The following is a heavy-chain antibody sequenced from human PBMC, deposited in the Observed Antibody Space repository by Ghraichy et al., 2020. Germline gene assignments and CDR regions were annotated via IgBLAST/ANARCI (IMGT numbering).Heavy chain of an antibody. CDR1: GGSISSSSYY. CDR2: MYYSGTT. V-gene: IGHV4-39*01. D-gene: IGHD3-3*01. CDR3: ARGTIFGVAQHHYYYYYMDV. J-gene: IGHJ6*03. Sequence: SETLSLTCTVSGGSISSSSYYWGWIRQPPGKGLEWIGSMYYSGTTYYDPSLKSRVTISVDTSKNQFSLKLSSVTAADTAVYYCARGTIFGVAQHHYYYYYMDVCGKGTTVTVSS.